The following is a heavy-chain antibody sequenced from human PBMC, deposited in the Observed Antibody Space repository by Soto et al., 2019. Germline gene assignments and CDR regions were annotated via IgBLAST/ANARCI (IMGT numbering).Heavy chain of an antibody. CDR3: ARYSYGPQFDY. CDR1: GGSISSGGYY. V-gene: IGHV4-31*03. D-gene: IGHD5-18*01. CDR2: IYYSGST. J-gene: IGHJ4*02. Sequence: PSETLSLTCTVSGGSISSGGYYWSWIRQHPGKGLEWIGYIYYSGSTYYNPSLKSRVTISVDTSKNQFSLKLSSVTAADTAVYYCARYSYGPQFDYWGQGTLVTVSS.